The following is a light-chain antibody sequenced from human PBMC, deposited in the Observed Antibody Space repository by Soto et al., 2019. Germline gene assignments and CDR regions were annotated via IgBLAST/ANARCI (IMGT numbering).Light chain of an antibody. Sequence: QSALTQPASVSGSPGQSITISCTGTSSDVGGYNYVSWYQQHPGKAPKLMIYAVSNRPSGVSNRFSGSKSGNTASLTISGLQAEDEADYYCRSYTSSSTLLYVFGTGTKLTVL. CDR1: SSDVGGYNY. J-gene: IGLJ1*01. CDR3: RSYTSSSTLLYV. V-gene: IGLV2-14*01. CDR2: AVS.